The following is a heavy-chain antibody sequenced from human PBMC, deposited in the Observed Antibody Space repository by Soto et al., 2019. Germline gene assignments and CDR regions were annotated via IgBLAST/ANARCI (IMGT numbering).Heavy chain of an antibody. CDR3: GRHADYVSMDV. CDR2: IKQDGSDK. CDR1: GFTLSSFW. J-gene: IGHJ6*03. V-gene: IGHV3-7*01. Sequence: GGSLRLSCAASGFTLSSFWMSWVRQAPGKGLEWVANIKQDGSDKYYVDSVKGQFTISRDNAKNSVYLQMNSLRAVDTAVYYCGRHADYVSMDVWGKGTTVTVSS. D-gene: IGHD3-16*01.